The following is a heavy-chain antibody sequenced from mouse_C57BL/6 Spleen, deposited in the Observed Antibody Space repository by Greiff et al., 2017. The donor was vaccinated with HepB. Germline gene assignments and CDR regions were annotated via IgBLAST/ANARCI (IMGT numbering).Heavy chain of an antibody. J-gene: IGHJ4*01. V-gene: IGHV1-55*01. D-gene: IGHD1-1*01. CDR3: ARSVGYYGSSYAMDY. Sequence: VKLQQPGAELVKPGASVKMSCKASGYTFTSYWITWVKQRPGQGLEWIGDIYPGSGSTNYNEKFKSKATMTVDTSSSTAYMQLSSLTSEDSAVYYCARSVGYYGSSYAMDYWGQGTSVTVSS. CDR2: IYPGSGST. CDR1: GYTFTSYW.